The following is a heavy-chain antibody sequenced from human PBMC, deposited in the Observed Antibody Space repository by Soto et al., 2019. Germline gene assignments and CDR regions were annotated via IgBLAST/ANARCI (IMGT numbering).Heavy chain of an antibody. J-gene: IGHJ6*02. CDR1: GYTFTSYY. Sequence: ASVKVSCKASGYTFTSYYMHWVRQAPGQGLEWMGIINPSGGSTSHAQKFQGRVTMTRDTSTSTVYMELSSLRSEDTAVYYCARDYLLLWFGELEDYYYYGMDVWGQGTTVTVSS. CDR2: INPSGGST. V-gene: IGHV1-46*01. D-gene: IGHD3-10*01. CDR3: ARDYLLLWFGELEDYYYYGMDV.